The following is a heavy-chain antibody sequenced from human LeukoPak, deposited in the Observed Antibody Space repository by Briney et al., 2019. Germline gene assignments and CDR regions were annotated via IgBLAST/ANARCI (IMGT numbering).Heavy chain of an antibody. J-gene: IGHJ4*02. CDR1: GFTFSNYA. D-gene: IGHD2-8*01. Sequence: GRSLRLSCAVFGFTFSNYAMHWVRQAPGKGLEWVAVMSYDGSNRYYADSVKGRFTISRDNSKNTVHLQMNSLRVEDTAVYYCANEGPNFDYWGQGTLVTVSS. V-gene: IGHV3-30-3*02. CDR2: MSYDGSNR. CDR3: ANEGPNFDY.